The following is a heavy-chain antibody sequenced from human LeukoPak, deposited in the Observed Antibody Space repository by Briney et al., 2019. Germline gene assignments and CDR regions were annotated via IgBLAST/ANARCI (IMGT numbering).Heavy chain of an antibody. CDR2: INHSGST. CDR1: IDSFTNYY. D-gene: IGHD2-15*01. Sequence: PSETLSLTCAVYIDSFTNYYWNWIRQPPGKGLEWIGEINHSGSTNYNPSLKSRVTISVDTSKNHFSLKLSSVTAADTAVYYCARWWGFDPWGQGTLVTVSS. CDR3: ARWWGFDP. J-gene: IGHJ5*02. V-gene: IGHV4-34*01.